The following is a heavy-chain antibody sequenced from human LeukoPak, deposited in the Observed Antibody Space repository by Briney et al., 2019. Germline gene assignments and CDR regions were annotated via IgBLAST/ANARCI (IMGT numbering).Heavy chain of an antibody. CDR3: ARNAYYYDSSGYISV. J-gene: IGHJ6*04. V-gene: IGHV3-21*01. D-gene: IGHD3-22*01. CDR2: ISNSSSYI. Sequence: GGSLRLSSAASGFMFSSYTMNWVRQAPGKGLEWVSSISNSSSYIYYADSVKGRFTISRDNAKNSLYLQMNSLRAEDTAVYYCARNAYYYDSSGYISVWGKGTTVTISS. CDR1: GFMFSSYT.